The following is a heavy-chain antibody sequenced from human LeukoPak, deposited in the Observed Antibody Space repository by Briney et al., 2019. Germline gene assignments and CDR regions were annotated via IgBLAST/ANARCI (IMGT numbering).Heavy chain of an antibody. D-gene: IGHD3-10*01. CDR2: ISYDGSNK. CDR1: GFTFSDYY. V-gene: IGHV3-30-3*01. J-gene: IGHJ4*02. Sequence: GGSLRLSCTASGFTFSDYYMSWIRQAPGKGLEWVAVISYDGSNKYYADSVKGRFTISRDNSKNTLYLQMNSLRAEDTAVYYCAREGGYYGSARGYYFDYWGQGTLVTVSS. CDR3: AREGGYYGSARGYYFDY.